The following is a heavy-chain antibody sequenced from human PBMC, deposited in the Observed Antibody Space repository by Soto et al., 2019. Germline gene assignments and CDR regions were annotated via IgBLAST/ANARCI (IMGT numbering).Heavy chain of an antibody. Sequence: PSETLSLTCTVSGGSISSYYWSWIRQPPGKGLEWIGYIYYSGSTNYNPSLKSRVTISVDTSKNQFSLRLSSVTAADTAVYYCARVTVTTLVIDYWGQGTLVTVSS. CDR1: GGSISSYY. J-gene: IGHJ4*02. CDR2: IYYSGST. CDR3: ARVTVTTLVIDY. V-gene: IGHV4-59*01. D-gene: IGHD4-17*01.